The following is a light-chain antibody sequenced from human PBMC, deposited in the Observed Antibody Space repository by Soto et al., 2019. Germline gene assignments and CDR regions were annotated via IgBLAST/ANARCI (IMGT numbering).Light chain of an antibody. CDR3: QQYGSSPKT. Sequence: DIVLTQSPGTLSLSPGEKATLSCRASQSVRSNYVAWHRQKPGQAPRLLIYGAASRANGIPDRFSGSGSGTDFTLTISRLEPEDFAVYYCQQYGSSPKTFGQGPRWKSN. CDR2: GAA. V-gene: IGKV3-20*01. J-gene: IGKJ1*01. CDR1: QSVRSNY.